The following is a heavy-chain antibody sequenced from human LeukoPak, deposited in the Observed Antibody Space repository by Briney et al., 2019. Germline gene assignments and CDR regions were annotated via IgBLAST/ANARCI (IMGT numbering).Heavy chain of an antibody. Sequence: PSETLSLTCSVSGDSITNINYYWGWIRQPPGKGLEWIGTIYPSGSTDYNPSLKSRVTMSLDTSKNHFSLKLTSVTAADTAVYYCAATMPVAGMGHFYWGQGTLVTVSS. CDR3: AATMPVAGMGHFY. D-gene: IGHD6-19*01. J-gene: IGHJ4*02. CDR1: GDSITNINYY. CDR2: IYPSGST. V-gene: IGHV4-39*02.